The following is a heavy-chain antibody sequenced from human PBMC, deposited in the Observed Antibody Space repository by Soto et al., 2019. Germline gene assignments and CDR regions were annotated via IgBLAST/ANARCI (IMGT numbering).Heavy chain of an antibody. CDR1: GFTFSSYA. J-gene: IGHJ4*02. D-gene: IGHD3-22*01. Sequence: PGGSLRLSCSASGFTFSSYAMHWVRQAPGEGLEYVSSISINGGSTHYADSVKGRFTISRDNSRNTQYLQMSSLRADDTAVYYCVKGEFYYDSSAYYPFDSWGQGT. CDR3: VKGEFYYDSSAYYPFDS. V-gene: IGHV3-64D*06. CDR2: ISINGGST.